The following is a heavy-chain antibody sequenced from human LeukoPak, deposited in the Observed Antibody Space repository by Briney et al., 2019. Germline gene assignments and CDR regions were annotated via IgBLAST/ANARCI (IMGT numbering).Heavy chain of an antibody. D-gene: IGHD7-27*01. J-gene: IGHJ4*02. Sequence: ASVKVSCKASGYTVIDFFIHWVRQAPGQGLEWMGRINSNSGGTEYPPNFQGRVTVTRDTSLSTTYMELNRLTSDDTAVYFCARDLSSTSNWELDYWGQGSLVTVSS. V-gene: IGHV1-2*06. CDR1: GYTVIDFF. CDR3: ARDLSSTSNWELDY. CDR2: INSNSGGT.